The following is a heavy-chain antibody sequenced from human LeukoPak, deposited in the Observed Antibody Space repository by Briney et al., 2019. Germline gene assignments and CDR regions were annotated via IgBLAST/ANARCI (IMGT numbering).Heavy chain of an antibody. Sequence: SETLSLTCTVSGGLISSYYWSWIRQRPGKGLEWIGYIYYSGSTNYNPSLKSRVTISVDTSKNQFSLKLSSVTAADTAVYYCARVAPEGFFDYWGQGTLVTVSS. CDR2: IYYSGST. CDR3: ARVAPEGFFDY. CDR1: GGLISSYY. V-gene: IGHV4-59*01. J-gene: IGHJ4*02.